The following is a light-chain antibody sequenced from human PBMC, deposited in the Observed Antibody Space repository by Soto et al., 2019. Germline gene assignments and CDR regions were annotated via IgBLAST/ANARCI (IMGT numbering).Light chain of an antibody. CDR1: SGHSTYI. J-gene: IGLJ3*02. Sequence: QPVLTQSSSASASLGSSVKLTCTLSSGHSTYIISWHQHQPGKAPRYLMKLEGSGNYNKGSGVPDRFSGSSSGADRYLIISNLQSEDEADYNCENWYSNSLMFGGGTKLTVL. CDR2: LEGSGNY. CDR3: ENWYSNSLM. V-gene: IGLV4-60*03.